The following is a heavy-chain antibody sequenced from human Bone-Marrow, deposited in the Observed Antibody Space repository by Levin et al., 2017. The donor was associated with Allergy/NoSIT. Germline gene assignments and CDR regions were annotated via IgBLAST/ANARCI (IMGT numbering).Heavy chain of an antibody. Sequence: ASVKVSCKTSGYRFIGYYMHWVRQVPGKGLEWMGWVNPDNGDTHSSQRFQGRLTMTRDTSITTAYMELTGLTPGDTATYYCAILKSFFWGQGTPVTGAS. J-gene: IGHJ4*02. CDR2: VNPDNGDT. CDR3: AILKSFF. V-gene: IGHV1-2*02. CDR1: GYRFIGYY. D-gene: IGHD3-3*01.